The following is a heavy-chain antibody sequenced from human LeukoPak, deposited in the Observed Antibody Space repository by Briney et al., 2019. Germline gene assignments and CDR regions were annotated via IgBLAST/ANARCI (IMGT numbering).Heavy chain of an antibody. J-gene: IGHJ1*01. D-gene: IGHD6-13*01. Sequence: ASVKVSCKASGYTFTSYHMHWVRQAPGQGLEWMGIINPSGGTTNYAQKFRGRVTMTRDMSTSTVYMELSSLRSEDTAVYYCARDTFAIAAATYFQHWGQGTLVTVSS. CDR1: GYTFTSYH. V-gene: IGHV1-46*01. CDR2: INPSGGTT. CDR3: ARDTFAIAAATYFQH.